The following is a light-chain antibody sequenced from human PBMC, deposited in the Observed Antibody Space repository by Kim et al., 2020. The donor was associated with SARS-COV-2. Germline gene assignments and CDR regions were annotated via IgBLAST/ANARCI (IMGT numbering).Light chain of an antibody. CDR3: CSYAGTYSLV. J-gene: IGLJ3*02. V-gene: IGLV2-11*01. CDR2: DVT. CDR1: RSDVGGYNL. Sequence: GQSVSISCTGTRSDVGGYNLVSWYQHHPGKAPKLIIYDVTKRPSGVPDRFSGSKSGNTASLTISGLQADDEADYYCCSYAGTYSLVFGGGTQLTVL.